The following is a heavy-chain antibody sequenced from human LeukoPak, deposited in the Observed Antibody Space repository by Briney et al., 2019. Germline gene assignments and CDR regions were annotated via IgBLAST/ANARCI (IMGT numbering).Heavy chain of an antibody. V-gene: IGHV1-2*02. J-gene: IGHJ3*02. CDR1: GYTFTGYY. D-gene: IGHD3-22*01. CDR2: INPNSGGT. CDR3: ARVVGVDSSGYYVGAFDI. Sequence: ASVKVSCKASGYTFTGYYMHWVRQAPGQGLEWMGWINPNSGGTNYAQKFQGRVTMTRDTSISTAYMELSRLRSDDTAVYYCARVVGVDSSGYYVGAFDIWGQGTVVTVSS.